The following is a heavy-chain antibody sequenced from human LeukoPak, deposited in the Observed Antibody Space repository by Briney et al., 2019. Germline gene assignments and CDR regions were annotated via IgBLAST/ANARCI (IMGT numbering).Heavy chain of an antibody. CDR3: AKRGHYSINWYHYFDY. Sequence: GGSLRLSCAASGFTFSSYGLHWVRQAPGKGLEWVAAIASNGGSEYYADSVKGRFTISRDNSKNTLFLQMNSLRPDDTAVYYCAKRGHYSINWYHYFDYWGQGTLVTVSS. D-gene: IGHD6-13*01. V-gene: IGHV3-30*18. CDR2: IASNGGSE. J-gene: IGHJ4*02. CDR1: GFTFSSYG.